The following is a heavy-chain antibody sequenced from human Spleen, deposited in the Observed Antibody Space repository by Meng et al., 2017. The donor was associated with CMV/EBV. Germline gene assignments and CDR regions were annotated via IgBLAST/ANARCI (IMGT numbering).Heavy chain of an antibody. Sequence: GSLRLSCTVSGDSISSYYWSWIRQPPGKGLEWIGYIYYSGSTNYNPSLKSRVTISVDTSKNQFSLKLSSVTAADTAVYYCARDRIGYSYGYVYYYYGMDVWGQGTTVTVSS. CDR3: ARDRIGYSYGYVYYYYGMDV. D-gene: IGHD5-18*01. V-gene: IGHV4-59*01. CDR1: GDSISSYY. J-gene: IGHJ6*02. CDR2: IYYSGST.